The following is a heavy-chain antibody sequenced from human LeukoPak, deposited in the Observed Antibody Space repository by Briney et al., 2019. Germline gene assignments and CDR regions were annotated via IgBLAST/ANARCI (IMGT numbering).Heavy chain of an antibody. V-gene: IGHV1-8*03. CDR2: MNPNSGNT. CDR3: AILYDFWSGYSN. CDR1: GYTFTSYD. J-gene: IGHJ4*02. D-gene: IGHD3-3*01. Sequence: ASVKVSCKASGYTFTSYDINWVRQATGQGLEWMGWMNPNSGNTGYAQKFQGRVTITRNTSISTAYMELSSLRSEDTAVYYCAILYDFWSGYSNWGQGTLVTVSS.